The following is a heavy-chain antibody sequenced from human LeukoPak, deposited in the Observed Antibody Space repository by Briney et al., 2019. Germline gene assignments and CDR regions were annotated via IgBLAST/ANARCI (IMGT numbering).Heavy chain of an antibody. V-gene: IGHV3-23*01. J-gene: IGHJ4*02. CDR2: ISGSGGST. CDR3: AKDKNYQNYFDY. Sequence: GGSLRFSCAASGFIFSNCGMSWVRQAPGKGLEWVSLISGSGGSTYYADSVKGRFTISRDNSKNTLYLQMNSLRAEDTAVYYCAKDKNYQNYFDYLGQGTLVTVSS. D-gene: IGHD1-7*01. CDR1: GFIFSNCG.